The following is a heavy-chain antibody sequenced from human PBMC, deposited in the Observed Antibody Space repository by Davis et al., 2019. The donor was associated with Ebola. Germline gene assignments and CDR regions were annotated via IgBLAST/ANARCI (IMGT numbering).Heavy chain of an antibody. CDR3: ARDRGELTFYWFDP. Sequence: ASVKVSCKASGYTFTSYAMHWVRQAPGQRLEWMGWINAGNGNTKYSQKFQGRVTITRDTSASTAYMELSSLRSEDTAVYYCARDRGELTFYWFDPWGQGTLVTVSS. V-gene: IGHV1-3*01. J-gene: IGHJ5*02. CDR1: GYTFTSYA. D-gene: IGHD3-16*02. CDR2: INAGNGNT.